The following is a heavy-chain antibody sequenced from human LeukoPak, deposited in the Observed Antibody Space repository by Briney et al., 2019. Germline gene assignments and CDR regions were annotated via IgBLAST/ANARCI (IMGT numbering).Heavy chain of an antibody. J-gene: IGHJ4*02. CDR3: ASIAAADHSFDY. D-gene: IGHD6-13*01. CDR2: IIPILGIA. V-gene: IGHV1-69*04. CDR1: GGTFSSYA. Sequence: SVKVSCKASGGTFSSYAISWVRQALGQGLEWMGRIIPILGIANYAQKFQGRVTITADKSTSTAYMELSSLRSEDTAVYYCASIAAADHSFDYWGQGTLVTVSS.